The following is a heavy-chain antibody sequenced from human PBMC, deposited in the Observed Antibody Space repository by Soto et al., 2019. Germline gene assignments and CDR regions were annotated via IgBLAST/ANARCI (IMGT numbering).Heavy chain of an antibody. Sequence: KQSQTLSLTCAISGDSVSSNSAAWNWIRQSPSRGLEWLGRTYYRSKWYNDYALSVKSRITINPDTSKNQFSLQLNSVTPEDTAVYYCARNRGIVGADNWFDPWGQGTLVTVSS. D-gene: IGHD1-26*01. V-gene: IGHV6-1*01. CDR1: GDSVSSNSAA. J-gene: IGHJ5*02. CDR2: TYYRSKWYN. CDR3: ARNRGIVGADNWFDP.